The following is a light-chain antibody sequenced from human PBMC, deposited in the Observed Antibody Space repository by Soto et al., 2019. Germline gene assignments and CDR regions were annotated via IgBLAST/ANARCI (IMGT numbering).Light chain of an antibody. Sequence: DIQLTQSPSFLSASVGDRVTITCRASQGISSYLAWYQQKPGKAPKLLIYAASTLQSGVPSRFNGSGSGTEFTLTISSLQPEDFATYYCQQLNSYPITLGQGTRLEIK. J-gene: IGKJ5*01. CDR1: QGISSY. CDR2: AAS. CDR3: QQLNSYPIT. V-gene: IGKV1-9*01.